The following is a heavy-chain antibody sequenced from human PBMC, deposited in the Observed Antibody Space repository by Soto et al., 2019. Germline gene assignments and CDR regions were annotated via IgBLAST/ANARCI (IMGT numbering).Heavy chain of an antibody. D-gene: IGHD6-19*01. CDR3: ARGIRSGSYSMEV. J-gene: IGHJ6*02. CDR1: GFTFSTSW. CDR2: IKQDRSEK. Sequence: PGGSLRLSCAASGFTFSTSWMSWVRQAPGRGLEWVANIKQDRSEKYYVDSVKGRFTISRDNAKNSLYLQMNSLRAEDTAVYYCARGIRSGSYSMEVWGQGTTVAASS. V-gene: IGHV3-7*03.